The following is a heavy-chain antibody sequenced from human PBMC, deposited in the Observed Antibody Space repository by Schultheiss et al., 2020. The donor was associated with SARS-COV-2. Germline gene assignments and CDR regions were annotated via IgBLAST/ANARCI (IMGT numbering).Heavy chain of an antibody. J-gene: IGHJ6*02. CDR3: ARVRGGDFWSGSELDV. V-gene: IGHV3-30*03. CDR1: GFTFSSYS. Sequence: GGSLRLSCAASGFTFSSYSMNWVRQAPEKGLEWVAVISSDGSNKYYADSVKGRFTISRDNSKNTLYLQMNSLRAEDTAVYYCARVRGGDFWSGSELDVWGQGTTVTVSS. D-gene: IGHD3-3*01. CDR2: ISSDGSNK.